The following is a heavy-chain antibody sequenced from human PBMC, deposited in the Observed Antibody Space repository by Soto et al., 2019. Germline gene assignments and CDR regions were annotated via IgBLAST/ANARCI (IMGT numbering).Heavy chain of an antibody. D-gene: IGHD5-12*01. CDR2: INPSGGNT. Sequence: SVKVSCKASGYTFTSSYMHWVRQAPGQGLEWMGIINPSGGNTTYAQKLQGRVTMTRDTSTSTVYMELSSLRSEDTAVYYCARGEYSGYDPFDYWGQGTLVTVSS. CDR3: ARGEYSGYDPFDY. V-gene: IGHV1-46*03. J-gene: IGHJ4*02. CDR1: GYTFTSSY.